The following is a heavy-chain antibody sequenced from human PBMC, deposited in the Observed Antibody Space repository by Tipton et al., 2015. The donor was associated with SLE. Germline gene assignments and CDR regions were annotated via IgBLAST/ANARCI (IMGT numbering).Heavy chain of an antibody. CDR1: GFTFSRYW. CDR2: INGDGSST. J-gene: IGHJ6*02. D-gene: IGHD2-2*01. V-gene: IGHV3-74*01. Sequence: SLRLSCAASGFTFSRYWMHWVRQAPGKGLVWVSHINGDGSSTSYADSVKGRFTISRDNAKNTLYLQMNSLRVEDTAVYYCARKVVVPGAIRDYFGMDVCGQVTTVTVSS. CDR3: ARKVVVPGAIRDYFGMDV.